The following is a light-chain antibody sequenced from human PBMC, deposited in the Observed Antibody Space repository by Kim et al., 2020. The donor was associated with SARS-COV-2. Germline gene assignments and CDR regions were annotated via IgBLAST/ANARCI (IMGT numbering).Light chain of an antibody. Sequence: SITISCTGTSSDVGAYNFVSWYQQHPGEAPKLLIYAVTDRPSGVSARFSGSKSGNMASLTISGLRTEDEADYYCKSYTASSSTPYVFGSGTKVTVL. V-gene: IGLV2-14*03. CDR2: AVT. CDR3: KSYTASSSTPYV. J-gene: IGLJ1*01. CDR1: SSDVGAYNF.